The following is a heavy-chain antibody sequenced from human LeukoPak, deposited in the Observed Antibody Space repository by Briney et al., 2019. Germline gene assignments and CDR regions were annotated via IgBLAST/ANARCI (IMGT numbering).Heavy chain of an antibody. CDR1: GFTFSSYG. Sequence: GGSLRLSCAASGFTFSSYGMHWVRQAPGKGLEWVAVISYDGSNKYYADSVKGRFIISRDNAKNFLFLQMNSLRVEDTAVYYCGRQNAQAAVDIWGQGTMVTVSP. CDR3: GRQNAQAAVDI. CDR2: ISYDGSNK. V-gene: IGHV3-30*03. D-gene: IGHD1-1*01. J-gene: IGHJ3*02.